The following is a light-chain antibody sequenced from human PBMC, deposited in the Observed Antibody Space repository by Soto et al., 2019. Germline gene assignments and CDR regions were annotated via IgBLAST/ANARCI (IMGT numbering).Light chain of an antibody. V-gene: IGLV1-47*01. CDR2: ENN. J-gene: IGLJ2*01. Sequence: QSVLRQPPSASGTPGQSVTISCSGSTSNIGSSSVYWYQQLPGTAPKVFIYENNRRPSGVPDRFSGSKSGTSASLAISGLRSEDEADYCCATRDDSLSGPVFGGGTELTVL. CDR3: ATRDDSLSGPV. CDR1: TSNIGSSS.